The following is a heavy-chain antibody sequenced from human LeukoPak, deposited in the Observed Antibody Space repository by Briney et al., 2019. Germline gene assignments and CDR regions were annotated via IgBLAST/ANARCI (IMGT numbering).Heavy chain of an antibody. D-gene: IGHD4-17*01. CDR2: IFCGDSDI. J-gene: IGHJ3*01. CDR3: ARQVYGDYGAFNL. CDR1: GFPLRNYW. Sequence: GESLKISCKGFGFPLRNYWIAWVRQMSGEGLELMGFIFCGDSDIRYSPSFEGQVSISVDNSINTTYLQWSSLKASDTAMYYCARQVYGDYGAFNLWAKGTMVT. V-gene: IGHV5-51*01.